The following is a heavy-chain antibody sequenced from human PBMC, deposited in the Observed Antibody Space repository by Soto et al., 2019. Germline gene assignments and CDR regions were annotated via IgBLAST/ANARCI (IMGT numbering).Heavy chain of an antibody. CDR1: GYTFTSYG. V-gene: IGHV1-18*01. D-gene: IGHD3-3*01. Sequence: ASVKVSCKASGYTFTSYGISWVRQAPGQGLEWMGWISAYNGNTNYAQKLQGRVTMTTDTSTSTAYMELRSLRSDDTAVYYRARDLGDFWSGYTYYYGMDVWGQGTTVTVSS. CDR2: ISAYNGNT. CDR3: ARDLGDFWSGYTYYYGMDV. J-gene: IGHJ6*02.